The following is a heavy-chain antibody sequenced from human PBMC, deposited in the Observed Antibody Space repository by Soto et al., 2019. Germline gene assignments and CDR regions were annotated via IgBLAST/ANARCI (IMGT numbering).Heavy chain of an antibody. Sequence: LLTMSLTCTVSDGSVSSGSYYWSWIRQPPGKGLEWIGYIYYSGSTNYNPSLKSRVTISVDTSKNQFSLKLSSVTAADTAVYYCTRDDHNWCDPLGHGTLVTVSS. CDR2: IYYSGST. CDR3: TRDDHNWCDP. CDR1: DGSVSSGSYY. V-gene: IGHV4-61*01. J-gene: IGHJ5*02.